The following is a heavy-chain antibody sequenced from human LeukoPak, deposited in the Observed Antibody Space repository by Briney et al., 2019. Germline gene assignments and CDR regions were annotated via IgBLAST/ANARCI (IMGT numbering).Heavy chain of an antibody. CDR3: ARDPGSSAFDY. J-gene: IGHJ4*02. D-gene: IGHD5/OR15-5a*01. Sequence: PGGSLRLSCAASGFTFTNYWITWVRQAPGKGLEFVANINQDESVKNYVDSVKGRFTISRDNAESSLHLQMNSLRVEDTAVYYCARDPGSSAFDYWGQGTLVTVSS. CDR1: GFTFTNYW. CDR2: INQDESVK. V-gene: IGHV3-7*01.